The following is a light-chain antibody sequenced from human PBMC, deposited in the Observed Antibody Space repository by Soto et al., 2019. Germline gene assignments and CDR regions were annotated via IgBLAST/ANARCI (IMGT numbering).Light chain of an antibody. CDR3: QQYGGSPDVT. CDR2: AAS. J-gene: IGKJ4*01. CDR1: QTVASSY. V-gene: IGKV3-20*01. Sequence: EIVLTQTPGTLSLSPGERVTLSCRASQTVASSYLAWYQQKSGQAPRLLIYAASNRATGIPARFSGGGSGRDFTLTISRLEPEDFAVYYCQQYGGSPDVTFGGGTKVEIK.